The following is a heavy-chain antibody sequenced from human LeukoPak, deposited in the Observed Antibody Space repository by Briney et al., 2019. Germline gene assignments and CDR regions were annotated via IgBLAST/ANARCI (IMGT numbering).Heavy chain of an antibody. J-gene: IGHJ4*02. CDR2: IKEDGSEK. Sequence: GGSLRLSCAASGFTSSIYWMSWVRQAPGKGLEWVANIKEDGSEKYYVDSVKGRFTISRDNAKNSLYLQMNSLRAEDTAVYYCARDLGCSSTGCYQYRTEFDSWGQGTLVAVSS. D-gene: IGHD2-2*01. V-gene: IGHV3-7*01. CDR3: ARDLGCSSTGCYQYRTEFDS. CDR1: GFTSSIYW.